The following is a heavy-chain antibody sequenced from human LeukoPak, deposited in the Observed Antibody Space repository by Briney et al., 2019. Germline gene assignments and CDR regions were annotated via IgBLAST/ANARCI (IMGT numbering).Heavy chain of an antibody. D-gene: IGHD1-26*01. J-gene: IGHJ4*02. CDR1: GFTFSSYT. CDR2: ISSSATI. Sequence: GGSLRLSCATSGFTFSSYTMTWVRQAPGKGLEWISYISSSATIYYADSVKGQFTISRDNAKSSLYLRLNSLRADDTAVYYCASLVAADSFESWGQGTLVTVSS. V-gene: IGHV3-48*04. CDR3: ASLVAADSFES.